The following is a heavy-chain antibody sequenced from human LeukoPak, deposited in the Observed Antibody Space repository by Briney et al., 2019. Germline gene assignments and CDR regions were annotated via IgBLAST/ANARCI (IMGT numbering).Heavy chain of an antibody. CDR3: ARDGTTTTMTSEPY. D-gene: IGHD4-17*01. CDR2: ISYSSSYT. CDR1: GFTFSSSA. J-gene: IGHJ4*02. Sequence: PGGSLRLSCATSGFTFSSSAIIWVRQAPGKGLEWVSAISYSSSYTYYADSVKGRFTISRDNSKNTLYLQMNSLRAEDTAVYYCARDGTTTTMTSEPYWGQGTLVTVSS. V-gene: IGHV3-23*01.